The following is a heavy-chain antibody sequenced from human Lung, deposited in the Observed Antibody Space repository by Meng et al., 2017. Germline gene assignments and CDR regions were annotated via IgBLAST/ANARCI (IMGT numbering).Heavy chain of an antibody. CDR3: ARGPTTMAHDFDY. CDR2: INHSGST. V-gene: IGHV4-34*01. CDR1: GGSFSDYY. J-gene: IGHJ4*02. Sequence: QVQLQQLGAGLLKPSETLSLTCVVSGGSFSDYYWSWIRQPPGKGLEWIGEINHSGSTNYNPSLESRATISADTSQNNLSLKLSSVTAADSAVYYCARGPTTMAHDFDYWGQGTLVTVSS. D-gene: IGHD4-11*01.